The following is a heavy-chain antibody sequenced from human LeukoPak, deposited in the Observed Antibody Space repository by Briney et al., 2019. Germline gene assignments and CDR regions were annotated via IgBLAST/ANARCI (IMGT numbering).Heavy chain of an antibody. J-gene: IGHJ6*02. CDR3: ARGGHCSTTSCSNYDGMDV. D-gene: IGHD2-2*01. CDR1: GFTFSSYG. Sequence: PGGSLRLSCAASGFTFSSYGMHWVRQAPGEGLEWVAATWYDGSNKYYADSVKGRFTISRDNSKNTLYLQMNSLRVEDTAVYFCARGGHCSTTSCSNYDGMDVWGQGTTLTVSS. CDR2: TWYDGSNK. V-gene: IGHV3-33*08.